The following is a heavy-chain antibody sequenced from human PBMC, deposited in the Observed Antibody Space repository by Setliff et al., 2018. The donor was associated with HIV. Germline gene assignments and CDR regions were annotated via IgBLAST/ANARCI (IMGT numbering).Heavy chain of an antibody. CDR2: INWNGGST. CDR3: AKDGDYSNWDYEFVSTFDS. Sequence: PGGSLRLSCAASGFTFNTYTMNWVRQAPGKGLEWVSGINWNGGSTGYADSVKGRFTISRDNSKNTVDLQMNSLRAEDTAVYYCAKDGDYSNWDYEFVSTFDSWGQGTLVTVSS. D-gene: IGHD1-7*01. J-gene: IGHJ4*02. CDR1: GFTFNTYT. V-gene: IGHV3-20*04.